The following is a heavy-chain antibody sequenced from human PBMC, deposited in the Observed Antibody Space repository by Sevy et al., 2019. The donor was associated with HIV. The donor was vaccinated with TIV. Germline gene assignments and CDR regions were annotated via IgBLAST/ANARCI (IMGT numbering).Heavy chain of an antibody. CDR1: GYTFTGYY. Sequence: ASVKVSCKASGYTFTGYYMHWVRQAPGQGLEWMGWINPNSGGTNYAQKFQGRVTMTRDTSISTAYMELSRLRSDDTAVYYCARDFLSNYVIFDYWGQRTLVTVSS. V-gene: IGHV1-2*02. CDR3: ARDFLSNYVIFDY. J-gene: IGHJ4*02. D-gene: IGHD4-4*01. CDR2: INPNSGGT.